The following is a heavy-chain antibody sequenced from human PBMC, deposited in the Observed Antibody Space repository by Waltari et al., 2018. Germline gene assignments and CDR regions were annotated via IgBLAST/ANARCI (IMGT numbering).Heavy chain of an antibody. CDR3: ARGGGGDWEWFDP. CDR1: GGSISGFY. J-gene: IGHJ5*02. V-gene: IGHV4-59*01. D-gene: IGHD2-21*02. Sequence: QVQLQESGPSLLKPSDTLSLICTVSGGSISGFYWSWVRQPTGKGLDWIGYIYYTGSTNFNPSLKSRVTMSVDTSKNQFSLKLSSVTAADTAFYYCARGGGGDWEWFDPWGQGTLVTVSS. CDR2: IYYTGST.